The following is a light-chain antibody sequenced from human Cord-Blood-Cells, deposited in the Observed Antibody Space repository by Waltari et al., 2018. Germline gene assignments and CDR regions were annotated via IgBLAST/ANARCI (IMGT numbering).Light chain of an antibody. Sequence: QSALTQPASVSGSPGQSITISCTRTSSDVGGYHYVSWYQPHPGKAPKLMIYDVSNRPSGVSNRFSGSKSGNTASLTISGLQAEDEADYYCSSYTSSSTYVFGTGTKVTVL. CDR1: SSDVGGYHY. J-gene: IGLJ1*01. CDR2: DVS. V-gene: IGLV2-14*01. CDR3: SSYTSSSTYV.